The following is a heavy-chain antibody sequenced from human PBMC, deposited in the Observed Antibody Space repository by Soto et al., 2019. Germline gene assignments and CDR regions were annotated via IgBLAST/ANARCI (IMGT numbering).Heavy chain of an antibody. CDR2: IYYSGST. CDR1: GDSISSGGYY. D-gene: IGHD3-22*01. V-gene: IGHV4-39*01. J-gene: IGHJ4*02. Sequence: SETLSLTCTVSGDSISSGGYYWSWIRQHPGKGLEWIGSIYYSGSTYYNPSLKSRVTISVDTSKNQFSLKLSSVTAAETAVYYCSRLRDYFDSRGYYFAYWGQGTPVTVSS. CDR3: SRLRDYFDSRGYYFAY.